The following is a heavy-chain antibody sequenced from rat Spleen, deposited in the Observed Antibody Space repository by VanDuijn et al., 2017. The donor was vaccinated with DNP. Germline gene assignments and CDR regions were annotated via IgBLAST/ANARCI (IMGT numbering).Heavy chain of an antibody. D-gene: IGHD1-6*01. CDR1: GFSLTSAS. Sequence: QVQLKESGPGLVQPSQTLSLTCTVSGFSLTSASVSWFRQPPGKSLVWMVTIWAGGGTNYNSTVQSRLSISRDNSQSQVFLKVNSLQPEDTATYYCARSGYNTDYYHLGAYWGQGTLVTVSS. V-gene: IGHV2-72*01. CDR2: IWAGGGT. J-gene: IGHJ3*01. CDR3: ARSGYNTDYYHLGAY.